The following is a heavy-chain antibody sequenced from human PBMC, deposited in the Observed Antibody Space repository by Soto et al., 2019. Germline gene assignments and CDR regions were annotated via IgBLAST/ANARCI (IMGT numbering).Heavy chain of an antibody. D-gene: IGHD3-22*01. CDR1: GFTFSTDA. CDR3: AKQWGVYVGSADFSDDLTF. V-gene: IGHV3-30*18. CDR2: ISSDGNNK. Sequence: VQLVQSGGGVVQPGGSLRLSCVASGFTFSTDAMHWVRQAPGKGLEWVSAISSDGNNKDYGDSVKGRFTISRDNSKNPLYLQVNSLRAEDTSPYYCAKQWGVYVGSADFSDDLTFWGPGTLVTGSS. J-gene: IGHJ1*01.